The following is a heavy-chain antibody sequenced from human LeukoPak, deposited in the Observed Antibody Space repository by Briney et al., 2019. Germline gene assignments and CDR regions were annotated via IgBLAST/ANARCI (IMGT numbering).Heavy chain of an antibody. D-gene: IGHD3-22*01. Sequence: GGSLRLSCAASGFTFNSYHMNWVRQAPGKGLEWVSYISGNSATIYYVDSVKGRFTISRDNAENSLFLQMNSLRAEDTAVYYCARDSASIGHNDAFDIWGQGTMVTVSS. CDR3: ARDSASIGHNDAFDI. CDR1: GFTFNSYH. V-gene: IGHV3-48*04. J-gene: IGHJ3*02. CDR2: ISGNSATI.